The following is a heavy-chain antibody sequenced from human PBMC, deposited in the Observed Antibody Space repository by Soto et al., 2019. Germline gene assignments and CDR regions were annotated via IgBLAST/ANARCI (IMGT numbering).Heavy chain of an antibody. CDR1: GFTFSSYG. V-gene: IGHV3-33*01. J-gene: IGHJ4*02. CDR3: ASSGQPGYSSGWYVDY. D-gene: IGHD6-19*01. Sequence: GGSLRLSCAASGFTFSSYGMHWVRQAPGKGLEWVAVIWYDGSNKYYADSVKGRFTISRDNSKNTLYLQMNSLRAEDTAVYYCASSGQPGYSSGWYVDYWGQGTLVTVSS. CDR2: IWYDGSNK.